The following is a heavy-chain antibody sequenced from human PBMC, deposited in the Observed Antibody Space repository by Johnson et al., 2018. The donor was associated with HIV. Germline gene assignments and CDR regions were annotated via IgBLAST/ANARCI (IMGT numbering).Heavy chain of an antibody. D-gene: IGHD3-16*01. V-gene: IGHV3-33*06. CDR2: IWYDGSNE. J-gene: IGHJ3*02. CDR3: AKGGWGGENSDHYAFDM. CDR1: GFIFSTYG. Sequence: QVQLVESGGGVVQPGRSVRLYCAASGFIFSTYGMHWVRQAPGKGLEWVAVIWYDGSNEHYADSVKGRFTISRDNSKNTLYLQMNSLRAEDTAVYYCAKGGWGGENSDHYAFDMWGQGTMVTVS.